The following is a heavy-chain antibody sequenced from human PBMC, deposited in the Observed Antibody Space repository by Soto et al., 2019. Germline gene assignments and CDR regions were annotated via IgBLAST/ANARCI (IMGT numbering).Heavy chain of an antibody. V-gene: IGHV3-23*01. CDR2: ISGSGGST. CDR1: GFTFSSYA. Sequence: GGSLRLSCAASGFTFSSYAMSWVRQAPGKGLEWVSAISGSGGSTYYADSVKGRFTISRDNSKNTLYLQMNSLRAEDTAVYYCAKGSGYYYDGTLFDYWGQGTLVTVSS. CDR3: AKGSGYYYDGTLFDY. J-gene: IGHJ4*02. D-gene: IGHD3-22*01.